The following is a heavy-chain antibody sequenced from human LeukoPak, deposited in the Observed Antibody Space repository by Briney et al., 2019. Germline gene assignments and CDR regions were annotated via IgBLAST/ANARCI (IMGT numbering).Heavy chain of an antibody. CDR2: IYTSGST. J-gene: IGHJ4*02. CDR3: ARLRLRGYSYGYYDY. D-gene: IGHD5-18*01. V-gene: IGHV4-4*07. CDR1: GGSISSYY. Sequence: SETLSLTCTVSGGSISSYYWSWIRQPAGKGLEWIGRIYTSGSTNYNPSLKSRVTISVDTSKNQFSLKLSSVTAADTAVYYCARLRLRGYSYGYYDYWGQGTLVTVSS.